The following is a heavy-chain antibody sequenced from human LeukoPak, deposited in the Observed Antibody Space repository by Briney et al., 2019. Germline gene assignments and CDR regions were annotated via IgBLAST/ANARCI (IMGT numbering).Heavy chain of an antibody. D-gene: IGHD3-22*01. V-gene: IGHV4-39*01. CDR2: IYYSGST. CDR3: ARHSREYYYDSSGPNWFDP. J-gene: IGHJ5*02. Sequence: SETLSLTCTVSGGSISSSSYYWGWIRQPPGKGLEWIGSIYYSGSTYYNPSLKSRVTISVDTSKNQFSLKLSSVTAADTAVYYCARHSREYYYDSSGPNWFDPWGQGTLVTVSS. CDR1: GGSISSSSYY.